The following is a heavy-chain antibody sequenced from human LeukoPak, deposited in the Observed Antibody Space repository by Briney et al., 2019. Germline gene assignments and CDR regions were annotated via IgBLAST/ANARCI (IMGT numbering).Heavy chain of an antibody. CDR3: ARDSVYSGSSLDY. CDR2: IYYSGST. Sequence: SETLSLTCTVSGGSISSGGYSWSWIRQPPGKGLEWIRYIYYSGSTYYNPSLKSRVIISVDTSKNQFSLKLTSVTAADTAVYYCARDSVYSGSSLDYWGQGTLVTVSS. V-gene: IGHV4-30-4*07. D-gene: IGHD1-26*01. J-gene: IGHJ4*02. CDR1: GGSISSGGYS.